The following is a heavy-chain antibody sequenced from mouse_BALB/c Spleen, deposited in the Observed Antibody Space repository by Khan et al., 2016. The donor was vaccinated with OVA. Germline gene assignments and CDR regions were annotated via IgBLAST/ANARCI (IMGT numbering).Heavy chain of an antibody. V-gene: IGHV1S81*02. Sequence: QVQLKQSGAELVKPGASVKLSCKASGYTFTSYYLYWVKQRPGQGLEWIGEINPSNGGTDFNEKFKSKATLTVDKSSSTTYMQLSSLTSEDSADYYCARGGYSSFAYWGQGTLVTVSA. D-gene: IGHD1-3*01. CDR2: INPSNGGT. CDR1: GYTFTSYY. CDR3: ARGGYSSFAY. J-gene: IGHJ3*01.